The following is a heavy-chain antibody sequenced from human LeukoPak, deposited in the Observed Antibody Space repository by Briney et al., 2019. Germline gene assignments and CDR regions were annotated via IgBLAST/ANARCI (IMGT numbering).Heavy chain of an antibody. V-gene: IGHV3-74*01. Sequence: PGGSLRLSCAASGFTLSNYWMHWGRQAPGKGLVWVSRFTADGSNTAYADSVKGRFTISSDNAKNTLYLQMNSLRAEDTAVYYCVRDGHATTPFDYWGQGTLVTVSS. CDR3: VRDGHATTPFDY. CDR1: GFTLSNYW. J-gene: IGHJ4*02. CDR2: FTADGSNT. D-gene: IGHD1-7*01.